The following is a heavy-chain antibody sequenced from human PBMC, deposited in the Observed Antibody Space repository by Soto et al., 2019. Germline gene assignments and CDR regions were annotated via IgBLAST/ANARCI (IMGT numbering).Heavy chain of an antibody. CDR2: ISSSSSTI. Sequence: GVLRLSCAASGFTFSSYSMNWVRQAPGKGLEWVSYISSSSSTIYYADSVKGRFTISRDNAKNSLYLQMNSLRDEDTAVYYCARESRFLEWLSLNWLDPWGQGSLVIGSS. J-gene: IGHJ5*02. CDR3: ARESRFLEWLSLNWLDP. CDR1: GFTFSSYS. D-gene: IGHD3-3*01. V-gene: IGHV3-48*02.